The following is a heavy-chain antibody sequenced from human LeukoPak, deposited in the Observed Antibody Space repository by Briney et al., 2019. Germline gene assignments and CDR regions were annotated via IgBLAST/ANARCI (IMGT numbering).Heavy chain of an antibody. CDR1: GFTFSIYD. V-gene: IGHV3-13*01. J-gene: IGHJ4*02. Sequence: PGGSLRLSCAASGFTFSIYDMHWVRQATGKGLEWVSGIGIAGDTYYPGSVKGRFTISRDNAKNSLYLQMNSLRAEDTALYYCAKDRGDYYDSSSMDYWGQGTLVTVSS. D-gene: IGHD3-22*01. CDR3: AKDRGDYYDSSSMDY. CDR2: IGIAGDT.